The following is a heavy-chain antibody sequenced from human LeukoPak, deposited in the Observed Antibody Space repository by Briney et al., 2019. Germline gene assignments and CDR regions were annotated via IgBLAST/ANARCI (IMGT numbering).Heavy chain of an antibody. CDR3: ARLGYCSGGSCYENQHYYYGMDV. Sequence: GVSLRLPCGASVFTFSSYSVNGVRQARGKALVGVSYISCGSCSIYCADSVKGRFTISRDNAKNSLYLQMNSLRDEDTAGYYCARLGYCSGGSCYENQHYYYGMDVCGQGTTVTVSS. CDR1: VFTFSSYS. CDR2: ISCGSCSI. V-gene: IGHV3-48*02. D-gene: IGHD2-15*01. J-gene: IGHJ6*02.